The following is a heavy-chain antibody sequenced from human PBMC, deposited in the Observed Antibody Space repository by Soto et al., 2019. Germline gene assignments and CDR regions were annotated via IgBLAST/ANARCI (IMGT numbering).Heavy chain of an antibody. Sequence: PSETLSLTCTVSGGSISSYYWSWIRQPPGKGLEWIGYIYYSGSTNYNPSLKSRVTISVDTSKNQFSLKLSSVTAADTAVYYCARGYCGGDCYSSYYYGMDVWGQGTTVTVSS. CDR2: IYYSGST. CDR3: ARGYCGGDCYSSYYYGMDV. D-gene: IGHD2-21*02. CDR1: GGSISSYY. V-gene: IGHV4-59*01. J-gene: IGHJ6*02.